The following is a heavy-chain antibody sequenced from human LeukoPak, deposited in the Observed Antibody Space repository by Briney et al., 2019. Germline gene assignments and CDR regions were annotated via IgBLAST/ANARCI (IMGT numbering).Heavy chain of an antibody. V-gene: IGHV1-18*01. Sequence: EASVKVSCKASGYTFTSYGISWVRQAPGQGLEWMGWISTYNGNTNYAQKLQGRVTMTTDTSTSTAYMELRSLRSDDTAVYYCARELRITEGAGFDYWGQGTLVTVSS. CDR2: ISTYNGNT. CDR3: ARELRITEGAGFDY. D-gene: IGHD4/OR15-4a*01. J-gene: IGHJ4*02. CDR1: GYTFTSYG.